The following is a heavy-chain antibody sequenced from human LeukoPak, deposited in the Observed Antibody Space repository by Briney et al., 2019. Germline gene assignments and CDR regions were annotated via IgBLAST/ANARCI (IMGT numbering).Heavy chain of an antibody. J-gene: IGHJ6*02. CDR1: GGSVSSSRYY. Sequence: SEALSLTCTVSGGSVSSSRYYWTWIRQPPGKGLEWIGFIYDSGSTNYNPSFKSRVTISEDTSKNQFSLKLSSVTAADTAVYYCARIPRVDFWSGYYHPQYGMDVWGQGTTVTVSS. CDR2: IYDSGST. V-gene: IGHV4-61*01. D-gene: IGHD3-3*01. CDR3: ARIPRVDFWSGYYHPQYGMDV.